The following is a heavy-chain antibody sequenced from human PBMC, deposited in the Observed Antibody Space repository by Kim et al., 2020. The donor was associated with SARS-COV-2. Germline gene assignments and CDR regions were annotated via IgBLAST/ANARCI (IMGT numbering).Heavy chain of an antibody. J-gene: IGHJ3*02. CDR2: TYYSGST. CDR1: GGSISSSSYY. Sequence: SETLSLTCTVSGGSISSSSYYWGWIRQPPGKGLEWIGSTYYSGSTYYNPSLKSRVTISVDTSKNQFSLKLSSVTAADTAVYYCARHIIFRGDAFDIWGQGTMVTVSS. V-gene: IGHV4-39*01. CDR3: ARHIIFRGDAFDI. D-gene: IGHD3-10*01.